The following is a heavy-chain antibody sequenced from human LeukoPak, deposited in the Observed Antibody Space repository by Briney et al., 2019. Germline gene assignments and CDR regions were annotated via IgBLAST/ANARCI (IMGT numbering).Heavy chain of an antibody. CDR3: AAGRTRDY. CDR1: GFTFNNAW. CDR2: FKTKTDGGTA. D-gene: IGHD1-26*01. V-gene: IGHV3-15*01. Sequence: GGSLRLSCAVSGFTFNNAWMTWVRQAPGKGLEWVGRFKTKTDGGTADYAAPVKGRFTISRDDSKNILYLQMDSLKTEDTAVYYCAAGRTRDYWGQGTLVIVSS. J-gene: IGHJ4*02.